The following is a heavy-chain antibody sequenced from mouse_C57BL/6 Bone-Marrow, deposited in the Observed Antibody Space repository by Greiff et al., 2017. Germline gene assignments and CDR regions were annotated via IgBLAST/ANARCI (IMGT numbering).Heavy chain of an antibody. Sequence: QVHVKQPGAELVKPGASVKMSCKASGYTFTSYWITWVKQRPGQGLEWIGDIYPGSGSTNYNEKFKSKATLTVDTSSSTAYMQLSSLTSEDSAVYYCARPYCSNYWYFDVWGKGTTVTVSS. CDR1: GYTFTSYW. J-gene: IGHJ1*03. D-gene: IGHD2-5*01. CDR2: IYPGSGST. V-gene: IGHV1-55*01. CDR3: ARPYCSNYWYFDV.